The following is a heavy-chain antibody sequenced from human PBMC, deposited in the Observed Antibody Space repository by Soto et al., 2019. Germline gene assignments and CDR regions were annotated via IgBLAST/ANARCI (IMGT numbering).Heavy chain of an antibody. CDR2: ISGSGGST. D-gene: IGHD2-15*01. V-gene: IGHV3-23*01. Sequence: EVQLLESGGGLVQPGGSLRLSCAASGFTFSSYAMTWVRQAPGKGLDWVSGISGSGGSTYYADSVKGRFTISRDNAKNTLYLHMNSLRVEDTAVYYCAKGRIASPYYFDYWGQVTLVTVSS. CDR3: AKGRIASPYYFDY. J-gene: IGHJ4*02. CDR1: GFTFSSYA.